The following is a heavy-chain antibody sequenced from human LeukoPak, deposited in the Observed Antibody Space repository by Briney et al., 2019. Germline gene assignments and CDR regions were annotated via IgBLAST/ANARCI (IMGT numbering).Heavy chain of an antibody. CDR3: AKDGGQLVRYGMDV. D-gene: IGHD6-13*01. V-gene: IGHV3-30*18. Sequence: GGPLRLSRAASGFTFSSYGMHWVRQAPGKGLEWVAVISYDGSNKYYADSVKGRFTISRDNSKSTLYLQMNSLRAEDTAVYYCAKDGGQLVRYGMDVWGQGTTVTVSS. CDR1: GFTFSSYG. J-gene: IGHJ6*02. CDR2: ISYDGSNK.